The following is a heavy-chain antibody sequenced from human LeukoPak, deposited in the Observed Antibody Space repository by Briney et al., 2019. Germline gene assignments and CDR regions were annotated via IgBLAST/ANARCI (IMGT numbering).Heavy chain of an antibody. CDR3: AGGMGAFDI. V-gene: IGHV4-59*08. CDR1: GGSISSYY. CDR2: IYYSGST. Sequence: SETLSLTCTVSGGSISSYYWSWLRQPPGKGLEWIGYIYYSGSTNYNPSLKSRVTISVDTSKNQFSLKLSSVTAADTAVYYCAGGMGAFDIWGQGTMVTVSS. J-gene: IGHJ3*02. D-gene: IGHD6-13*01.